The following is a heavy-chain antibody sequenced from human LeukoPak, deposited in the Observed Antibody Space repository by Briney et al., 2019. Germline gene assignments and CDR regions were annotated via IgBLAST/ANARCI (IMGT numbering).Heavy chain of an antibody. CDR1: GGTFSSYA. V-gene: IGHV1-69*05. J-gene: IGHJ4*02. CDR3: ARFGSSYYDSSGYFMSFDY. D-gene: IGHD3-22*01. Sequence: SVKVSCKAPGGTFSSYAISWVRQAPGQGLEWMGGIIPIFGTANYAQKFQGRVTITTDESTSTAYMELSSLRSEDTAVYYCARFGSSYYDSSGYFMSFDYWGQGTLVTVSS. CDR2: IIPIFGTA.